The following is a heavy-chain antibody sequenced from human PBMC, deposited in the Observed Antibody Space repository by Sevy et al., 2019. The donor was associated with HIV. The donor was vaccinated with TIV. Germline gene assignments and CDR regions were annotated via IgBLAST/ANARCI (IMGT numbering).Heavy chain of an antibody. D-gene: IGHD2-21*01. CDR3: VRGPNCGVGGGQQNGPYCLDV. J-gene: IGHJ6*02. V-gene: IGHV3-72*01. CDR2: IRNRPNSYTT. Sequence: GGSLRLSCAASGFTFSDHYVDWVRQAPGKGLEWVGRIRNRPNSYTTEYAASVKGSFTISRDDSRNSVYLQTNSLNTQDRAVYYCVRGPNCGVGGGQQNGPYCLDVWGQGTTVTVSS. CDR1: GFTFSDHY.